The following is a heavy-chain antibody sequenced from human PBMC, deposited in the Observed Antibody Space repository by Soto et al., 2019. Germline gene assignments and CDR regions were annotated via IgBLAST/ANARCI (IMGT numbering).Heavy chain of an antibody. Sequence: QVQLVQSGAEVKKPGASVKVSCKSSGYSFSTYDINWVRQAAGQGLEWMGWVNPKSGNTDYAQRFLGRVTMTSNTSISTAYMELSDLTPEDTAVYYCARPYCDSTSCYTDWFDPWGQGTLVTVSS. D-gene: IGHD2-2*02. V-gene: IGHV1-8*01. CDR2: VNPKSGNT. CDR3: ARPYCDSTSCYTDWFDP. CDR1: GYSFSTYD. J-gene: IGHJ5*02.